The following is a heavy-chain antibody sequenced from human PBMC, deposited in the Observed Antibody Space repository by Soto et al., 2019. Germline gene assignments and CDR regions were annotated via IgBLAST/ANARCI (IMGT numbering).Heavy chain of an antibody. D-gene: IGHD6-13*01. CDR2: ISSSSNII. Sequence: DVQLVESGGGLVQPGGSLRLSCVDSGFSISTYSMNWVRQPPGKGLEWISYISSSSNIIYYADSVKGRFTISRDNAKNSLYLQMNSLRDEDTAVYYYARPYSNRCSTYYGMDVWGQGTTVTVSS. CDR1: GFSISTYS. J-gene: IGHJ6*02. CDR3: ARPYSNRCSTYYGMDV. V-gene: IGHV3-48*02.